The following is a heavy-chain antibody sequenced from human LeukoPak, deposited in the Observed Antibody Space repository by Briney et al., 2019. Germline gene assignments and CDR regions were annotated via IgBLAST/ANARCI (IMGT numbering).Heavy chain of an antibody. J-gene: IGHJ4*02. D-gene: IGHD3-22*01. CDR3: ARAWDSSGYYSLHFDY. Sequence: ASVKVSCKASGYTFTSYGISWVRQAPGQGLEWMGWISAYNGNTNYAQKLQGRVPMTTDTSTSTAYMELRSLRSDDTAVYYCARAWDSSGYYSLHFDYWGQGALVAVSS. V-gene: IGHV1-18*01. CDR2: ISAYNGNT. CDR1: GYTFTSYG.